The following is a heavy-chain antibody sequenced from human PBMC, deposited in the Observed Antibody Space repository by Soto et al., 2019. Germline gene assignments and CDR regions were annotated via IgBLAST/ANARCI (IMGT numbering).Heavy chain of an antibody. D-gene: IGHD3-3*01. CDR2: IHYSGAT. V-gene: IGHV4-59*01. CDR3: ARGSVASGYLFS. J-gene: IGHJ5*02. Sequence: SETLSLTCTVSDNSISSFYWNWIRQPPGKALEWIGYIHYSGATNYDPSLKSRVAISVDTSNNQFSLRLNSVTAADTAVYYCARGSVASGYLFSWGQGILVTVS. CDR1: DNSISSFY.